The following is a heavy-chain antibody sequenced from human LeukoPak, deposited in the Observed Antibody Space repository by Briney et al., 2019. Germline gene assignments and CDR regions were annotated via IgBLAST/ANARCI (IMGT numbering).Heavy chain of an antibody. J-gene: IGHJ4*02. D-gene: IGHD6-19*01. CDR1: GYTFTDYS. CDR3: VRSGAVAGHAFDY. Sequence: ASVKVSCKASGYTFTDYSMHWVRQAPGQGLEWMGWINPNTGDTNYAQKFQGRVTMTRDTSISTAYMEVSRLRSDDTAVYHCVRSGAVAGHAFDYWGQGTLVTVSS. CDR2: INPNTGDT. V-gene: IGHV1-2*02.